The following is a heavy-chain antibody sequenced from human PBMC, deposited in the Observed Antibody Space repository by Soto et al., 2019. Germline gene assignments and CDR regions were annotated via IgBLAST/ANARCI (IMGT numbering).Heavy chain of an antibody. Sequence: ASVKVSCKASGGTFSSYTISWVRQAPGQGLEWMGRIIPILGIANYAQKFQGRVTITADKSTSTAYMELSSLRAEDTAVYYCARDRGLDYYGSGSSLYNWFDPWGQGTLVTVSS. CDR2: IIPILGIA. D-gene: IGHD3-10*01. CDR3: ARDRGLDYYGSGSSLYNWFDP. CDR1: GGTFSSYT. J-gene: IGHJ5*02. V-gene: IGHV1-69*04.